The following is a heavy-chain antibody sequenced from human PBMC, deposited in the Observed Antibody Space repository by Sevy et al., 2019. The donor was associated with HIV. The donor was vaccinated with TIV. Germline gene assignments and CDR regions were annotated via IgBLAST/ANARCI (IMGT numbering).Heavy chain of an antibody. CDR3: AGHQGTISSSVAFDI. CDR2: IYYSGST. J-gene: IGHJ3*02. V-gene: IGHV4-39*01. CDR1: GGSISSSSYY. Sequence: SETLSLTCTVSGGSISSSSYYWGWIRQPPGKGLEWIGSIYYSGSTYYNPSLKSRVTISVDTSKNQFSLKLCSVTAPDTAVYYCAGHQGTISSSVAFDIWGQGTMVTVSS. D-gene: IGHD6-6*01.